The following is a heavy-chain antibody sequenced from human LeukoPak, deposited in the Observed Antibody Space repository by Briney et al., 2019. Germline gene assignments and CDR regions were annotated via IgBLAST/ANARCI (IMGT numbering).Heavy chain of an antibody. CDR1: GFTFSSYW. CDR2: IKQDGSEE. CDR3: ARDRDWYSFDS. Sequence: GGSLRLSCTASGFTFSSYWMDWVRQAPGKGLEWEANIKQDGSEEYYVDSVKGRFTISRDNAKNSLYLQMNSLRAEDTAVYYCARDRDWYSFDSWGQGTLVTVSS. J-gene: IGHJ4*02. V-gene: IGHV3-7*03. D-gene: IGHD6-19*01.